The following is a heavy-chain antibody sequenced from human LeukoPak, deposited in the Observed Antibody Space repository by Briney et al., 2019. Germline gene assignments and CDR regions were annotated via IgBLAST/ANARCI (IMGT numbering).Heavy chain of an antibody. J-gene: IGHJ6*03. CDR1: GFTFSSYA. D-gene: IGHD2-2*01. V-gene: IGHV3-23*01. CDR3: ARHNPPPTGFCSGTSCFMSGSQYFYMDV. Sequence: GGSLRLSCAASGFTFSSYAMSWVRQAPGKGLEWVSAISGSGGSTYYADSVKGRFTISRDNSKNTLYLQMNSLRAEDTAVYHCARHNPPPTGFCSGTSCFMSGSQYFYMDVWGKGTSVTVS. CDR2: ISGSGGST.